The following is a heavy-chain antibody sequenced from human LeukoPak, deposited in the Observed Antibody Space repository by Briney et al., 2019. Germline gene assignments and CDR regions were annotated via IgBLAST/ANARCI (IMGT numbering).Heavy chain of an antibody. CDR2: IKQDGSEK. Sequence: GGSLRLSCAASGFTFTNVWLNWVRQAPGKGLEWVANIKQDGSEKYYVDSVKGRFTISRDNAKKSLYLQMNSLRAEDTAVYYCARETEMANLDYWGQGTLVTVSS. CDR1: GFTFTNVW. CDR3: ARETEMANLDY. J-gene: IGHJ4*02. D-gene: IGHD5-24*01. V-gene: IGHV3-7*04.